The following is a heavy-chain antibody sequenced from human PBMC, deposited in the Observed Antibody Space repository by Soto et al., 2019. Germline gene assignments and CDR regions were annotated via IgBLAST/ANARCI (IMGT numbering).Heavy chain of an antibody. CDR2: ISGSGGST. Sequence: GGSLRLSCAASGFTFSSYAMSWVRQAPWKGLEWVSAISGSGGSTYYADSVKGRFTISRDNSKNTLYLQMNSLRAEDTAVYYCAKSLYCSGGSCYSSYYYYMDVWGKGTTVTVSS. CDR1: GFTFSSYA. D-gene: IGHD2-15*01. J-gene: IGHJ6*03. V-gene: IGHV3-23*01. CDR3: AKSLYCSGGSCYSSYYYYMDV.